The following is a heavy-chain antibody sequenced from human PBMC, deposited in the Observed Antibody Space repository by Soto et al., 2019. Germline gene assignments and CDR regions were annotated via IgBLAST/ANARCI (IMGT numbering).Heavy chain of an antibody. CDR1: VGSISSYY. Sequence: SETLSLTCTVSVGSISSYYWSWIRQPPGKGLEWIGYIYYSGSTNYNPSLKSRVTISVDTSKNQLSLKLSSVTAADTAVYYCARRIAVAGTFWYFDLWGRGTLVTVSS. V-gene: IGHV4-59*08. J-gene: IGHJ2*01. CDR3: ARRIAVAGTFWYFDL. CDR2: IYYSGST. D-gene: IGHD6-19*01.